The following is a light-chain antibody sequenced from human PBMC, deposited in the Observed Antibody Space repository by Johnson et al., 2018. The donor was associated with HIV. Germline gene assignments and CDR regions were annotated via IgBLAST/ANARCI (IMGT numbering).Light chain of an antibody. CDR2: DNN. CDR3: ETWDSSLGGV. Sequence: QLVLTQPPSVSAAPGQKVTISCSGSSSNIGNNYVSWYQQFPGTAPKLLIYDNNKRPSGIPDRFSGSKSGTSATLGITGLQTGDEADYYCETWDSSLGGVFGTGTKVTVL. V-gene: IGLV1-51*01. CDR1: SSNIGNNY. J-gene: IGLJ1*01.